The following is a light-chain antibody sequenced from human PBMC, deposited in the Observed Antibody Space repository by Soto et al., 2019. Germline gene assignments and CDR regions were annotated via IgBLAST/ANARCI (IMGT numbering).Light chain of an antibody. V-gene: IGKV3-15*01. CDR3: QKYNNWPLT. J-gene: IGKJ4*01. Sequence: EIVMTQSPATLSVSPGERATLSCRASQTVNSNLAWYQQKPGQAPRLLIYGASTRATGISARFSGSGSGTEFTLTISSLQSEDFAVYYCQKYNNWPLTFGGGTKVEIK. CDR2: GAS. CDR1: QTVNSN.